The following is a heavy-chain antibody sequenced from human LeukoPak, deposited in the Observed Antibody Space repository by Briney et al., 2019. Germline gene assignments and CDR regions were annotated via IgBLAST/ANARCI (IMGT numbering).Heavy chain of an antibody. CDR1: GGSISSYY. CDR2: ISYSGSS. J-gene: IGHJ4*02. V-gene: IGHV4-59*01. CDR3: ARAPTPPTVALPFDC. Sequence: SETLSLTCTVSGGSISSYYWSWIRQPPGKGLEWIGCISYSGSSNYNPSLKSRLTISVDTSKNQFSLKMNSVTAADTAVYYCARAPTPPTVALPFDCWGQGTLATVSS. D-gene: IGHD6-19*01.